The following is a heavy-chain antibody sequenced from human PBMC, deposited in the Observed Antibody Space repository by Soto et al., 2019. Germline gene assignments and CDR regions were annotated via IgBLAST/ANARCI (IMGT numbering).Heavy chain of an antibody. D-gene: IGHD3-22*01. V-gene: IGHV4-31*03. Sequence: QVQLQESGPGLVKPSQTLSLTCTVSGGSISSGGYYWSWIRQHPGKGLEWIGYIYYSGSTHYNPSLTSRVTISVDTSKNQFSLNLSSVTAADTAVYYCARGPPHYYDCSGDYAFDYWGQGTLVTVSS. CDR2: IYYSGST. CDR3: ARGPPHYYDCSGDYAFDY. CDR1: GGSISSGGYY. J-gene: IGHJ4*02.